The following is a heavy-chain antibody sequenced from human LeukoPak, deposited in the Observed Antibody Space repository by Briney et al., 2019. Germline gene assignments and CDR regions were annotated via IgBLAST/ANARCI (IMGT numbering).Heavy chain of an antibody. Sequence: GGSLRLSWVASGFTFSNYWMTWVRQAPGRGLEWVGTINEDGSQRYYVDSVKGRFTISRDNAKNSLYLQLNSLRVEDTAVYYCARSSGDYWGQGSLVTVSS. V-gene: IGHV3-7*04. CDR2: INEDGSQR. CDR1: GFTFSNYW. J-gene: IGHJ4*02. D-gene: IGHD6-19*01. CDR3: ARSSGDY.